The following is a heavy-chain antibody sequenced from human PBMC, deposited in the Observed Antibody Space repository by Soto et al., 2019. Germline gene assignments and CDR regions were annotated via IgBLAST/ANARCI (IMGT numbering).Heavy chain of an antibody. CDR2: IYYSGST. V-gene: IGHV4-59*01. CDR3: ARGAAADGPIEYFQH. Sequence: SETLSLTCTVSGGSISSYYWSWIRQPPGKGLEWIGYIYYSGSTNYNPSLKSRVTISVDTSKNQFSLKLSSVTAADTAVYYCARGAAADGPIEYFQHWGQGTLVTVSS. D-gene: IGHD6-25*01. CDR1: GGSISSYY. J-gene: IGHJ1*01.